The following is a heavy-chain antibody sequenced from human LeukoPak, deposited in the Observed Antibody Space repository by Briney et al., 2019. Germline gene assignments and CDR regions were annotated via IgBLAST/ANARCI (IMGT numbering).Heavy chain of an antibody. D-gene: IGHD2-2*01. V-gene: IGHV3-64D*06. CDR2: ISSNGGST. J-gene: IGHJ4*02. Sequence: GGSLRLSCSASGFTFSSYAMHWVRQAPGKGLECVSAISSNGGSTYYADSVKGRFTISRDNSKNTLYLQMSSLRAEDTAVYYCVAHCSSTSCYLSFFDYWGQGTLVTVSS. CDR3: VAHCSSTSCYLSFFDY. CDR1: GFTFSSYA.